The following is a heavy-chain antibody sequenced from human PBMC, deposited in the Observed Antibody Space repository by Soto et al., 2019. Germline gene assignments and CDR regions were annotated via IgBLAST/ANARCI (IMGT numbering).Heavy chain of an antibody. CDR2: IYYSGST. CDR3: ARHNPGIAAAGTRRYYFDY. Sequence: PEETLSLTCTVSGGSISGYYWSWIRQPPGKGLEWIGYIYYSGSTNYNPSLKSRVTISVDTSKNQFSLKLSSVTAADTAVYYCARHNPGIAAAGTRRYYFDYWGQGTLVTVSS. CDR1: GGSISGYY. J-gene: IGHJ4*02. D-gene: IGHD6-13*01. V-gene: IGHV4-59*08.